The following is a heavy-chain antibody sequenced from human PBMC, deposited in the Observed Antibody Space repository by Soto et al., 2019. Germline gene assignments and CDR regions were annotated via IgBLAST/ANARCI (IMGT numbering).Heavy chain of an antibody. D-gene: IGHD2-21*02. V-gene: IGHV3-23*01. CDR3: AKRGPVVTLEKYFDY. Sequence: AGSLSLSCPASSFTFRTFWMSWIRQAPGKGLEWVLGMSGSGSTYYAESVKGRFTISRDNSKNTLYLQMDSLRAEDTAVYYCAKRGPVVTLEKYFDYWGQGTLVTVSS. CDR1: SFTFRTFW. CDR2: MSGSGST. J-gene: IGHJ4*02.